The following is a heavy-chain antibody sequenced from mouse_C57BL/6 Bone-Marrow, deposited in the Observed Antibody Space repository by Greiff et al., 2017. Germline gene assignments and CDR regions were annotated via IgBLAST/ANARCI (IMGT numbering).Heavy chain of an antibody. CDR2: INPGSGGT. V-gene: IGHV1-54*01. Sequence: QVQLQQSGAELVRPGTSVKVSCKASGYAFTNYLIEWVKQRPGQGLEWIGVINPGSGGTNYNEKFKGKATLTADKSSSTAYMQLSSLTSEDSAVYFCASGNYYNYWGQGTTLTVSS. D-gene: IGHD1-1*01. CDR3: ASGNYYNY. J-gene: IGHJ2*01. CDR1: GYAFTNYL.